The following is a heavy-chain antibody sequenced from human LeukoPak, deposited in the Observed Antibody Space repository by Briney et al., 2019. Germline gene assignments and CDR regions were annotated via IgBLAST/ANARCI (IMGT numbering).Heavy chain of an antibody. D-gene: IGHD6-13*01. Sequence: GGSLRLSCAASGFTFRVDGMRWGRQAPGKGLEWLSHITSGGTIYYADSVKGRFTISRDNAKSSLYLQMSSLRDEDTAVYYCANGIAGYSWGQGTLVTVSS. J-gene: IGHJ4*02. V-gene: IGHV3-48*02. CDR2: ITSGGTI. CDR3: ANGIAGYS. CDR1: GFTFRVDG.